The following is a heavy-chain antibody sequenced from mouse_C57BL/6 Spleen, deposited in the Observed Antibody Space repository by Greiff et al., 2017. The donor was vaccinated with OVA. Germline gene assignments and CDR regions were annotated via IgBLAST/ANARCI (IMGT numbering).Heavy chain of an antibody. CDR2: IDPSDSET. D-gene: IGHD1-1*01. CDR3: AREGLSYYGSRDYFDY. V-gene: IGHV1-52*01. CDR1: GYTFTSYW. Sequence: LVGPGSSVKLSCKASGYTFTSYWMHWVKQRPIQGLEWIGNIDPSDSETHYNQKFKDKATLTVDKSSSTAYMQLSSLTSEDSAVYYCAREGLSYYGSRDYFDYWGQGTTLTVSS. J-gene: IGHJ2*01.